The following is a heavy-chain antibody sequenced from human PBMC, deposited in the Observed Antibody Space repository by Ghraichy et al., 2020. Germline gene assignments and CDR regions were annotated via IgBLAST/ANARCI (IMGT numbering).Heavy chain of an antibody. CDR2: ISYDGDET. J-gene: IGHJ4*02. Sequence: GESLNISCAASGFTFSTYAMHWVRQAPGKGLEWVALISYDGDETHFADSVKGRFTISRDNSKNTLYLQMNSLRGDDTALYYCARDHPDMVVPGTPDCWGQGTLVTVSS. CDR1: GFTFSTYA. V-gene: IGHV3-30*04. CDR3: ARDHPDMVVPGTPDC. D-gene: IGHD2-15*01.